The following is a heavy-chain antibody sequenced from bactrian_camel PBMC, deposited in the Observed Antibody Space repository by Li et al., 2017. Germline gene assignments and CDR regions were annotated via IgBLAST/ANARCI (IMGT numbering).Heavy chain of an antibody. J-gene: IGHJ4*01. CDR1: GVTYKTC. CDR3: AADDFNLQLARHCRY. V-gene: IGHV3S53*01. CDR2: IDRNGYP. D-gene: IGHD6*01. Sequence: VQLVESGGGSVQAGGSLRLTCAASGVTYKTCMGWFRQAPGKAREGVAAIDRNGYPTYTYSVSNRFTISKDNVKNTLYLDMNNLQPEDTAMYFCAADDFNLQLARHCRYWGQGTQVTVS.